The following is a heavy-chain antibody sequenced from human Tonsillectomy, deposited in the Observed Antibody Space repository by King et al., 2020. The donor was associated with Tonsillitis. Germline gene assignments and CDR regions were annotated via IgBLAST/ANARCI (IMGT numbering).Heavy chain of an antibody. Sequence: VQLVESGGGLVKPGGSLRLSCAASGFTFSSYSMNWVRQAPGKGLEWVSSISSSSSYIYYADSVKGRFTISRDNAKNSLYLQMNRLRAEDTAVYYCARGGYDAVFMDTENWFDPWGQGTLVTVSS. CDR1: GFTFSSYS. CDR3: ARGGYDAVFMDTENWFDP. V-gene: IGHV3-21*01. D-gene: IGHD5-18*01. CDR2: ISSSSSYI. J-gene: IGHJ5*02.